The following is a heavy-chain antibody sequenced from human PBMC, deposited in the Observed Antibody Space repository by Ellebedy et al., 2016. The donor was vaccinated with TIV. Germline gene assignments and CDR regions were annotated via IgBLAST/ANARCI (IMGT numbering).Heavy chain of an antibody. CDR2: SGSGGDS. J-gene: IGHJ2*01. D-gene: IGHD2-8*01. CDR3: VRGAQQPNNWCFEV. CDR1: GFRFSIYD. V-gene: IGHV3-13*01. Sequence: PGGSLRLSCAASGFRFSIYDMYWVRQAPGRGLEWVAASGSGGDSYYADSVRGRFTISRDYAKSSLFLQMDTLRAGDTAVYFCVRGAQQPNNWCFEVWGRGTLVTVSS.